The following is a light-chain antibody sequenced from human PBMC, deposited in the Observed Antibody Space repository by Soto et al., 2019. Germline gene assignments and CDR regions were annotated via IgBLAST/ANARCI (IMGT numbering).Light chain of an antibody. CDR2: GAS. V-gene: IGKV3-20*01. CDR1: QSFHTNY. CDR3: QYYDSSPGFT. Sequence: EIVLTQSPGTLSLSPGERATLSCRASQSFHTNYLAWYQHRPGQAPRLLIYGASIRASGIPERFSGRGSGTDFTLTISRLEPEDSAVYYCQYYDSSPGFTFGGGTKMEIK. J-gene: IGKJ4*01.